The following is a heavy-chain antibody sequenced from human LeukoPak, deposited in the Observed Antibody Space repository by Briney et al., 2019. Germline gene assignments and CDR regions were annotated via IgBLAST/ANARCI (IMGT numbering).Heavy chain of an antibody. J-gene: IGHJ4*02. CDR2: ISSSSYI. V-gene: IGHV3-21*01. CDR3: ARAVGYSYGYVDY. CDR1: GFTFSSYS. D-gene: IGHD5-18*01. Sequence: GGSLGLSCAASGFTFSSYSMNWVRQAPGKGLEWVSSISSSSYIYYADSVKGRFTISRDNAKNSLYLQMNSLRAEDTAVYYCARAVGYSYGYVDYWGQGTLVTVSS.